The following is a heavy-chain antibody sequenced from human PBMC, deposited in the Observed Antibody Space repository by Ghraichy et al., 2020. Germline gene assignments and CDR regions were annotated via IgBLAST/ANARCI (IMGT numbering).Heavy chain of an antibody. D-gene: IGHD3-9*01. CDR1: GGTFSSYA. CDR2: IIPILGIA. Sequence: SVKVSCKASGGTFSSYAISWVRQAPGQGLEWMGRIIPILGIANYAQKFQGRVTITADKSTSTAYMELSSLRSEDTAVYYCASGYDILTGYYLWFDPWGQGTLVTVSS. CDR3: ASGYDILTGYYLWFDP. J-gene: IGHJ5*02. V-gene: IGHV1-69*04.